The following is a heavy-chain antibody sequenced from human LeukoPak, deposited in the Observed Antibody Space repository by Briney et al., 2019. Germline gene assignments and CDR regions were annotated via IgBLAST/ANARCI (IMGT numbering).Heavy chain of an antibody. CDR3: ARGAVTGAGYYYGMDV. CDR1: GGSFSGYY. J-gene: IGHJ6*02. Sequence: PSETLSLTCAVYGGSFSGYYWSWIRQPPGKGLEWIGEINHSGSTNYNPSLKSRVTISVDTSKNQFSLKLSSVTAADTAVYYCARGAVTGAGYYYGMDVWGQGTLVTVSS. V-gene: IGHV4-34*01. CDR2: INHSGST. D-gene: IGHD6-19*01.